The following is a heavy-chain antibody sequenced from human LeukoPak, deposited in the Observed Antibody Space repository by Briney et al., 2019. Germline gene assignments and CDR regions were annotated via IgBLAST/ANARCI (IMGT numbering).Heavy chain of an antibody. CDR2: MNPISGNT. V-gene: IGHV1-8*01. J-gene: IGHJ6*02. CDR1: GYTFTSYD. Sequence: GASVKVSCKASGYTFTSYDINWVRQATGQGLEWMGWMNPISGNTGYAQKFQGRVTMTRNTSISTAYMELSSLRSEDTAIYYCVLRWVPAAPPYYYYGVDVWGQGTTVTV. D-gene: IGHD2-2*01. CDR3: VLRWVPAAPPYYYYGVDV.